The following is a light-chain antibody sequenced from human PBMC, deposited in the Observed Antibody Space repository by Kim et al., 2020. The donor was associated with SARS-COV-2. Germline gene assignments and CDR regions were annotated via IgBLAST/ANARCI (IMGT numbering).Light chain of an antibody. V-gene: IGKV4-1*01. CDR3: QQYYSSPIT. Sequence: DIVMTQSPDSLAVSLGERATINGKSSQSVLYNSNNKNYLAWYQQKPGQPPKLLIYWASTRESGVPDRFSGSGSGTDFTLTISSLQAEDVAVYYCQQYYSSPITFGQGTRLEIK. CDR1: QSVLYNSNNKNY. CDR2: WAS. J-gene: IGKJ5*01.